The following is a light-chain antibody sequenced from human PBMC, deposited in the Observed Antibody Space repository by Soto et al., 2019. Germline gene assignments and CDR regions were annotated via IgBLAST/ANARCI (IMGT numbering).Light chain of an antibody. CDR3: AAWDDSLNGYV. CDR1: SSNIGSYT. V-gene: IGLV1-44*01. Sequence: QSVLIQPPSASGTPGQRVTVSCSGGSSNIGSYTVNWYQQLPGAAPKLLIYSNSQRPSGVPDRFSASKSGTSASLAISGLQSEDEAEYYCAAWDDSLNGYVFGPGIKLTVL. CDR2: SNS. J-gene: IGLJ1*01.